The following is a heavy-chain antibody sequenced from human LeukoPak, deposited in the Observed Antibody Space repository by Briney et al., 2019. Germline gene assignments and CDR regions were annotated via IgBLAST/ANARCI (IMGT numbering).Heavy chain of an antibody. CDR3: ARGVEPMAANTLAY. D-gene: IGHD3-16*01. V-gene: IGHV3-53*01. CDR2: LYSDGNT. Sequence: PGGSLRLSCVAAGVTVITNDMRWVRQAPGKGLEWVSVLYSDGNTKYADSVQGRFTISRDNSNNTLYLEMNSLSPDDTAVYYCARGVEPMAANTLAYWGQGTLVTVSS. CDR1: GVTVITND. J-gene: IGHJ4*02.